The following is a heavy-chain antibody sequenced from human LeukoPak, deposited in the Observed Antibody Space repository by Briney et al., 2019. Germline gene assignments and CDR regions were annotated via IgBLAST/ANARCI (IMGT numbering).Heavy chain of an antibody. CDR2: INPSGGST. V-gene: IGHV1-46*01. CDR3: AREAPLTMIVVEGAFDI. CDR1: GYTFTSYY. Sequence: ASVKVSCKASGYTFTSYYMHWVRQAPGQGLEWMGIINPSGGSTSYAQKFQGRVTMTRDTSTSTVYMELSSLRSEDTAVYYCAREAPLTMIVVEGAFDIWGQGTMVTVSS. D-gene: IGHD3-22*01. J-gene: IGHJ3*02.